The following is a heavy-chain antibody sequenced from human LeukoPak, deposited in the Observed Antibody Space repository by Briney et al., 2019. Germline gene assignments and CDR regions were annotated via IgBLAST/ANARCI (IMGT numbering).Heavy chain of an antibody. CDR2: MSWNSGSI. Sequence: PEGSLRLSCAASGFTFDDYAMHKVRQAPGKGLESVSGMSWNSGSIGDADSGKGRFTISRDKAKNYLYLQMNSLRAEDTAFFFFKQKTAYDILTRFDYWGQGTLVTVSS. D-gene: IGHD3-9*01. V-gene: IGHV3-9*01. CDR1: GFTFDDYA. CDR3: KQKTAYDILTRFDY. J-gene: IGHJ4*02.